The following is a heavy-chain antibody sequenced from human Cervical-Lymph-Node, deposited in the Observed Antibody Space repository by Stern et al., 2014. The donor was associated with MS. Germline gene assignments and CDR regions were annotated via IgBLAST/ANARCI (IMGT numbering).Heavy chain of an antibody. CDR1: GGTFSSYA. V-gene: IGHV1-69*06. J-gene: IGHJ3*02. Sequence: QVQLVQSGAEVKKPGSSVKVSCKASGGTFSSYAISWVRQAPGQGLEWMGGIIPVVGTANYAQKFQGRVTITADKSTSTAYMELSSLRSEDTAVYYCARNWVMGATTGRAAFDIWGQGTMVTVSS. D-gene: IGHD1-26*01. CDR3: ARNWVMGATTGRAAFDI. CDR2: IIPVVGTA.